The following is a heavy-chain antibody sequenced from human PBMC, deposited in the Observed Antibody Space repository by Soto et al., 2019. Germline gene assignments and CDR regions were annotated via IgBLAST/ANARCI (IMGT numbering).Heavy chain of an antibody. CDR1: GFTFSIYA. D-gene: IGHD2-8*01. J-gene: IGHJ4*02. CDR2: ISGSGGST. V-gene: IGHV3-23*01. Sequence: GGSLRLSCAASGFTFSIYAMSWVRHAPGKGLEWVSAISGSGGSTYYADSVKGRFTISRDNSKNTLYLQMNSLRAEDTAVYYCAKDLCTNGVCYSGLDYWGQGTLVTVSS. CDR3: AKDLCTNGVCYSGLDY.